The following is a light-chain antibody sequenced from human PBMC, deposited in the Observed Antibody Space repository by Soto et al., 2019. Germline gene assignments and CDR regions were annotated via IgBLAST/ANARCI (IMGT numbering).Light chain of an antibody. CDR3: QQYGSSPPT. CDR1: QSVSTNN. J-gene: IGKJ1*01. Sequence: EIVLTQSPGTLALSPGERATLSCRASQSVSTNNLAWYQRKPGQAPRLLIYGASSRATDIPARFSGSGSGTAFTLTITRLETEDFVVYYCQQYGSSPPTFGQGTKVEIK. CDR2: GAS. V-gene: IGKV3-20*01.